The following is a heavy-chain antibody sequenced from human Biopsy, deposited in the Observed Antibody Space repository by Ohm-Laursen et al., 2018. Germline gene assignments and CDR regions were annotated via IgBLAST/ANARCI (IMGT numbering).Heavy chain of an antibody. J-gene: IGHJ6*02. Sequence: ASVKVSCKASGYTFTSYGISWVRQAPGQGLEWMGWINTYNANTDYAQKVQGRVTMTTDTSTSTAYMELRSLRSDDTAVYYCARDYQPKIMTMHYYYYGMDVWGLGTTVTVSS. CDR1: GYTFTSYG. CDR2: INTYNANT. D-gene: IGHD2-2*01. CDR3: ARDYQPKIMTMHYYYYGMDV. V-gene: IGHV1-18*01.